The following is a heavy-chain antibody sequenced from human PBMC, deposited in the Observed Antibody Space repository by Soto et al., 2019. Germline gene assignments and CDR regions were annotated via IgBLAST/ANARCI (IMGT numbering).Heavy chain of an antibody. J-gene: IGHJ6*01. CDR2: ISYDGRNK. Sequence: QVQLVQSGGGVVQPGRSLRLSCDASGLTFSTYGIHWVRQAPGKGLEWLAIISYDGRNKYYADSVKGRFTISRDNSKNTIYLQMNTLRAEDTAVYYCASFCSGGSCYVRGMDVWGHGTMVTVSS. CDR3: ASFCSGGSCYVRGMDV. V-gene: IGHV3-30*03. D-gene: IGHD3-10*02. CDR1: GLTFSTYG.